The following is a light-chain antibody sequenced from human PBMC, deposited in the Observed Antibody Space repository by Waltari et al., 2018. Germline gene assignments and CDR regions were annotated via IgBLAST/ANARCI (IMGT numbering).Light chain of an antibody. Sequence: QSVVPQPPSASGTPGQTVTIPWSGPNSKVGSNHSNWYQQVHGAPPKVVIFNHNQRPSVVPARVSGSKSGTSASLAISGLQSEDEADDFCGAWDDNLGAYVFGPGTSLTV. CDR1: NSKVGSNH. J-gene: IGLJ1*01. CDR3: GAWDDNLGAYV. CDR2: NHN. V-gene: IGLV1-44*01.